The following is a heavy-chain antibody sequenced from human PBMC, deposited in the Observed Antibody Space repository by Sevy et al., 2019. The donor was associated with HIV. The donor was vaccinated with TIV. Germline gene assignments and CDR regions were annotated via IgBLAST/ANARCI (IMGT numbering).Heavy chain of an antibody. D-gene: IGHD2-2*01. V-gene: IGHV1-69*04. J-gene: IGHJ4*02. Sequence: ASVKVSCKASGGFFTTFTISWVRQAPGQGLEWMGRIIPTLDIVNYAERFQGKVTITADKTANIVYIDLNSLRSEDTAVYYCATETLVTTSMEDYFDSWGQGTLVTVSS. CDR1: GGFFTTFT. CDR3: ATETLVTTSMEDYFDS. CDR2: IIPTLDIV.